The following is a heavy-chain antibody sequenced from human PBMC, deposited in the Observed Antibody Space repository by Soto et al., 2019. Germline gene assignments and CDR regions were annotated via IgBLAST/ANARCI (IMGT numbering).Heavy chain of an antibody. Sequence: PSETLSLTCAISGGSFSGYHWAWVRQPPGKGLEWIGEIDHGGTTDSNPSLSSRVTMTIDRSKNEIYLKLTSVTAADTAVYYCARGGYSYGYGSYYYGMDVWGQGTTVTVSS. CDR2: IDHGGTT. D-gene: IGHD5-18*01. CDR1: GGSFSGYH. J-gene: IGHJ6*02. V-gene: IGHV4-34*01. CDR3: ARGGYSYGYGSYYYGMDV.